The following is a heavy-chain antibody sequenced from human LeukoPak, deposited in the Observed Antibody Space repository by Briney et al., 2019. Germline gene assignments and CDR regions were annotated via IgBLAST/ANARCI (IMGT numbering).Heavy chain of an antibody. CDR2: INHSGST. Sequence: SATLSLTCAVYGGSFSGYYWSWIRQPPGRGLEWIGEINHSGSTNYNPTLKSRVTISVDTSKNQFSLKLSSVTAADTAVYYCARGRSRITIFGVVITNKGFDYWGQGTLVTVSS. D-gene: IGHD3-3*01. V-gene: IGHV4-34*01. J-gene: IGHJ4*02. CDR1: GGSFSGYY. CDR3: ARGRSRITIFGVVITNKGFDY.